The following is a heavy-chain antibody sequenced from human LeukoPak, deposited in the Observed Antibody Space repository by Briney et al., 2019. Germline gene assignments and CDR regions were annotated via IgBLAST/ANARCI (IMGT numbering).Heavy chain of an antibody. Sequence: SETLSLTCAVYGGSFSGYYWSWIRQPPGKGLEWIGYIYYSGSTNYNPSLKSRVTISVDTSKNQFSLKLSSVTAADTAVYYCARTLYSSGWYYFDYWGQGTLVTVSS. J-gene: IGHJ4*02. D-gene: IGHD6-19*01. V-gene: IGHV4-59*01. CDR3: ARTLYSSGWYYFDY. CDR1: GGSFSGYY. CDR2: IYYSGST.